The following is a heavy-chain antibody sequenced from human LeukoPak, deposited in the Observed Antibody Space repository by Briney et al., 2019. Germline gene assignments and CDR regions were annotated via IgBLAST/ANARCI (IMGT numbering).Heavy chain of an antibody. CDR2: IKEDGTET. CDR3: ARAPYGEPFDY. CDR1: GFMFSSNW. J-gene: IGHJ4*02. V-gene: IGHV3-7*04. Sequence: GGSLRLSCAASGFMFSSNWKSWVRLAPGKGLEWVANIKEDGTETYYVDSVKGRFTISRDNSKNTLYLQMNSLRAEDTAVYYCARAPYGEPFDYWGQGTLVTVSS. D-gene: IGHD3-10*01.